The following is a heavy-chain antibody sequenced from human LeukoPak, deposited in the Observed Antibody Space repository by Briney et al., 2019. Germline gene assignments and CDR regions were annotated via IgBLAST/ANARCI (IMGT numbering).Heavy chain of an antibody. V-gene: IGHV3-33*06. CDR3: AKGLGEWNDGSDALHI. CDR2: IWYDGSKK. D-gene: IGHD1-1*01. Sequence: GGSLRLSCAASGFTFSTYGMHWVRQAPGKGLEWVAGIWYDGSKKYYVDSVKGRFTISRDNSRSTVYLQMHSLRIEDTAVYYCAKGLGEWNDGSDALHIWGQGTMVTFSS. CDR1: GFTFSTYG. J-gene: IGHJ3*02.